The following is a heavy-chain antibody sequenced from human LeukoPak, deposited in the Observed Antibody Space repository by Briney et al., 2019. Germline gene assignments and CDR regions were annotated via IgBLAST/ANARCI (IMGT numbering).Heavy chain of an antibody. J-gene: IGHJ4*02. D-gene: IGHD3-22*01. V-gene: IGHV4-34*01. CDR2: INHSGST. CDR3: ARHRSYYDSSGHDY. Sequence: SETLSLTCAVYGGSFSGYYWSWIRQPPGKGLEWIGEINHSGSTNYNPSLKSRVTISVATSKNQFSLKLSSVTAADTAVYYCARHRSYYDSSGHDYWGQGTLVTVSS. CDR1: GGSFSGYY.